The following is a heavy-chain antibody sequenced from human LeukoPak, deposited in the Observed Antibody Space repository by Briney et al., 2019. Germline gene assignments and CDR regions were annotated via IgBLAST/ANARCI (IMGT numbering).Heavy chain of an antibody. Sequence: GASVKVSCKASGYTFTGYYMHWVRQAPGQGLEWMGWINPNSGGTNYVQKFQGRVTMTRDTSISTAYMELSRLRSDDTAVYYCARVTIQLPYNWFDPWGQGTLVTVSS. V-gene: IGHV1-2*02. CDR3: ARVTIQLPYNWFDP. CDR2: INPNSGGT. CDR1: GYTFTGYY. D-gene: IGHD2-2*01. J-gene: IGHJ5*02.